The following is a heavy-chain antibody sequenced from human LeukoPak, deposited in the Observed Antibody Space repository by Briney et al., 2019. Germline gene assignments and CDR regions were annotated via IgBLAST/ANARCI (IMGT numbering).Heavy chain of an antibody. CDR1: GGTFSSYA. V-gene: IGHV1-69*01. CDR3: ASGGSERRFDY. J-gene: IGHJ4*02. CDR2: IIPIFGTA. Sequence: SVKVSFKASGGTFSSYAISWVRQAPGQGLEWMGGIIPIFGTANYAQKFQGRVAITADESTSTGYMELSSLRSEDTAVYYCASGGSERRFDYWGQGTLVTVSS. D-gene: IGHD3-10*01.